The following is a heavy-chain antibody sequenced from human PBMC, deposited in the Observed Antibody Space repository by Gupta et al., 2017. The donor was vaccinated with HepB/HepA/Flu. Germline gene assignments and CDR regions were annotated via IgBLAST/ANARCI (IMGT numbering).Heavy chain of an antibody. J-gene: IGHJ4*02. D-gene: IGHD1-26*01. CDR3: ARGLVGANDY. V-gene: IGHV4-34*01. Sequence: QVQLQQWGAGLLKPSETLSLTCAVYGGSFSGYYWSWIRQPPGKGLEWIGEINHSGSTNDNPSLKSRVTISVDTSKNQFSLKLRSVTAADTAVYDCARGLVGANDYGCQGTLVTV. CDR1: GGSFSGYY. CDR2: INHSGST.